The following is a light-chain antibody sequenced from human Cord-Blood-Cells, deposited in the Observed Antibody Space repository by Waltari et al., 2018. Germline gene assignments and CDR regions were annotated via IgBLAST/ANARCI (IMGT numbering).Light chain of an antibody. CDR1: SSDVGGYNY. V-gene: IGLV2-14*01. CDR2: DVS. Sequence: QSALTQPASVSGSPGQSITISCTGTSSDVGGYNYVSSYQQHPGKDPQLIIYDVSNRPSGVSNRFSGSKSCNTASLTISGLQAEDEADYFCSSYTSSSTWVFGGGTKLTVL. CDR3: SSYTSSSTWV. J-gene: IGLJ3*02.